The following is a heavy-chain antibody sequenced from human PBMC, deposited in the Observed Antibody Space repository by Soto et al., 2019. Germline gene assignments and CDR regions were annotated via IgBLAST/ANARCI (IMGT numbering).Heavy chain of an antibody. CDR2: IIPIFGTA. Sequence: SVKVSCKASGGTFSSDAISWVRQAPGQGLEWMGGIIPIFGTANYAQKFQGRVTITADESTSTAYTEVSSLRSEDTAASYCARDRLGADYDFWSGTPYGMDVWGQGTTVTVSS. V-gene: IGHV1-69*13. J-gene: IGHJ6*02. CDR1: GGTFSSDA. D-gene: IGHD3-3*01. CDR3: ARDRLGADYDFWSGTPYGMDV.